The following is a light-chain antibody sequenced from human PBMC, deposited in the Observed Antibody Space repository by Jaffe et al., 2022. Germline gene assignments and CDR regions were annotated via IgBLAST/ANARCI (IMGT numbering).Light chain of an antibody. CDR1: QSISTY. Sequence: DIQMTQSPSSLSASVGDRVTITCRASQSISTYLNWYQQKPGKAPKLLISVASSLQSRVPSRFSGSGSGTEFILTITSLQPEDFATYFCQQSHSTPFTFGPGTKVDIK. V-gene: IGKV1-39*01. CDR3: QQSHSTPFT. CDR2: VAS. J-gene: IGKJ3*01.